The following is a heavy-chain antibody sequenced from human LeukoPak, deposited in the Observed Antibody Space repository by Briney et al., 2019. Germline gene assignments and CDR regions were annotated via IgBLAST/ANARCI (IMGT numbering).Heavy chain of an antibody. CDR1: DGSFSGYY. V-gene: IGHV4-34*01. Sequence: SETLSLTCAVYDGSFSGYYWSWIRQPPGKGLECLGEINHSGSTNYNPSLKSQLTISIDTSKNQFSLRLRSVTGADMAVYYCSRGRGRFDYWGQGILVTVS. D-gene: IGHD3-16*01. J-gene: IGHJ4*02. CDR3: SRGRGRFDY. CDR2: INHSGST.